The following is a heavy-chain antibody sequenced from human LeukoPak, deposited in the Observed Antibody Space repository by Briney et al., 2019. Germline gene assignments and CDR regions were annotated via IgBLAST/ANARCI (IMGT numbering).Heavy chain of an antibody. CDR1: GGSISSSNW. CDR3: ARGHESIKTFGEVIKSRTRWFDP. CDR2: IYHSGST. J-gene: IGHJ5*02. D-gene: IGHD3-3*01. V-gene: IGHV4-4*02. Sequence: SETLSLTCAVSGGSISSSNWWSWVRQPPGKGLEWIGEIYHSGSTNFNPSLKTRVTISVDKSKKHFSLKMTSVTAADTAVYYCARGHESIKTFGEVIKSRTRWFDPWGQGTLVTVSS.